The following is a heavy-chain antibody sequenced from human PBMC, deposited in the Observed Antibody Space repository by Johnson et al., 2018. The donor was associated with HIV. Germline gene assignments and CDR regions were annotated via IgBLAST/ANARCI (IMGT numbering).Heavy chain of an antibody. V-gene: IGHV3-20*04. Sequence: VQLVESGGGVERPGGSLRLSCAASGFTFDDYGMSWVRQAPGKGLEWVSGINWNGGRTGYADSVMGRFPISRDNAKNSLYLQMNSLRAEDTAVYYCARDQFYSSSWYDTFDIWGQGTMVTVSS. J-gene: IGHJ3*02. CDR2: INWNGGRT. CDR1: GFTFDDYG. CDR3: ARDQFYSSSWYDTFDI. D-gene: IGHD6-13*01.